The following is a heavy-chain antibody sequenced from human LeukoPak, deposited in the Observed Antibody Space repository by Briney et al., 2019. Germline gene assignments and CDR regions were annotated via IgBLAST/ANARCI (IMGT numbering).Heavy chain of an antibody. CDR2: INPNSGGT. D-gene: IGHD3-22*01. CDR1: GYTFTGYY. Sequence: GGSLRLSCAASGYTFTGYYMHWVRQAPGQGLEWMGWINPNSGGTNYAQKFQGRVTMTRDTSISTAYMELSRLRSDDTAVYYCAREGLDYYDSSGYRKWGQGTLVTVSS. CDR3: AREGLDYYDSSGYRK. J-gene: IGHJ4*02. V-gene: IGHV1-2*02.